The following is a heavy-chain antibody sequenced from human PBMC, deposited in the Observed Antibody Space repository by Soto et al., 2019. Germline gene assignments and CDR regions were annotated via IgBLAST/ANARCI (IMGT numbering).Heavy chain of an antibody. CDR2: INHSGST. Sequence: SETLSLTCAVYGGSFSGYYWSWIRQPPGKGLEWIGEINHSGSTNYNPSLKSRVTISVDTSKNQFSLKLSYVTAADTAVYYCASADYDFWSGYYPFDYWGQGTLVTVSS. D-gene: IGHD3-3*01. J-gene: IGHJ4*02. CDR1: GGSFSGYY. CDR3: ASADYDFWSGYYPFDY. V-gene: IGHV4-34*01.